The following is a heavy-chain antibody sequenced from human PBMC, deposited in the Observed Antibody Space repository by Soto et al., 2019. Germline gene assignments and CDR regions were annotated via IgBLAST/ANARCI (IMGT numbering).Heavy chain of an antibody. CDR1: GGPFSSYA. D-gene: IGHD3-10*02. V-gene: IGHV1-69*06. CDR3: ARLFTGRWFDP. Sequence: QVQLVQSGAEVKKPGSSVKVSCTASGGPFSSYAINWVRQAPGQGLEWMGVITPMFGAPHYAQNFKGRITITADKSTNPAYMELSSLTSGDTAVYFCARLFTGRWFDPWGQGTLVTVSS. CDR2: ITPMFGAP. J-gene: IGHJ5*02.